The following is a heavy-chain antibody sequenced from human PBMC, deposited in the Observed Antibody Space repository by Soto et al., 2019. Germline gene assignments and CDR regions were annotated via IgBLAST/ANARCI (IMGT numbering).Heavy chain of an antibody. CDR2: IIPIFGTA. V-gene: IGHV1-69*13. J-gene: IGHJ5*02. D-gene: IGHD6-19*01. Sequence: ASVKVSCKASGGTFSSYAISWVRQAPGQGLEWMGGIIPIFGTANYAQKFQGRVTITADESTSTAYMELSSLRSEDTAVYYCARARDSSGWSSDNWFDPWGQGTLVTVSS. CDR1: GGTFSSYA. CDR3: ARARDSSGWSSDNWFDP.